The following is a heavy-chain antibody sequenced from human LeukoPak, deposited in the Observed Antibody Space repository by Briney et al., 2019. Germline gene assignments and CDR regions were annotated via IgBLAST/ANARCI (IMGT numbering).Heavy chain of an antibody. CDR3: ARGATENFDY. CDR1: GFTFSSYS. J-gene: IGHJ4*02. V-gene: IGHV3-21*01. CDR2: ISSSSSYI. Sequence: GGSLRLSCAASGFTFSSYSMNWVRQAPGKGLEWVSSISSSSSYIYYADSVKGRFTISRDNAKNSLYLQMNSLRVEDTAVYYCARGATENFDYWGQGTLITVSS. D-gene: IGHD2-15*01.